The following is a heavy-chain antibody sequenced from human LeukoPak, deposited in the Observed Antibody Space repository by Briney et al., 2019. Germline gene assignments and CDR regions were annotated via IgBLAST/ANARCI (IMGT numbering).Heavy chain of an antibody. CDR1: GFTFSSCG. CDR2: IWYDGSNK. D-gene: IGHD2-15*01. Sequence: PGRALRLSCAASGFTFSSCGMHWVRQAPGKGLEWVAVIWYDGSNKYYADSVKGRFTISRDNSKNTLYLQMNSLRAEDTAVYYCARGSIVVVVAATDAFDIWGQGTMVTVSS. J-gene: IGHJ3*02. CDR3: ARGSIVVVVAATDAFDI. V-gene: IGHV3-33*01.